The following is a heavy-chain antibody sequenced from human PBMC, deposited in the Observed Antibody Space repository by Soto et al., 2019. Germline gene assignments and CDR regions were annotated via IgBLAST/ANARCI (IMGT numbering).Heavy chain of an antibody. CDR1: GFTFSIYA. CDR3: WKSPGYDSRGYYSNVDY. D-gene: IGHD3-22*01. V-gene: IGHV3-23*01. Sequence: VQMLESGGGLVQPGGSLRLSCAASGFTFSIYAMSWVRQSPGKGLEWVSSISTSGGSTYYADSVKGRFTISRDNSKNTLYLQMNRLRDEDTAVYYCWKSPGYDSRGYYSNVDYWGQGTLVTVSS. J-gene: IGHJ4*02. CDR2: ISTSGGST.